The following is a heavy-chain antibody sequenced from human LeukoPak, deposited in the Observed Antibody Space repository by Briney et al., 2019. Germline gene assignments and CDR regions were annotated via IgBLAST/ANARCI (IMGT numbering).Heavy chain of an antibody. CDR2: IKPSDGST. D-gene: IGHD4-4*01. J-gene: IGHJ4*02. V-gene: IGHV1-46*01. CDR3: ARLDYSKFDY. Sequence: ASVKVSCKASGYTFTGYYMHWLRQAPGQGLEWMGIIKPSDGSTIYAQKFQGRVTMTSDTSTTTVYMEVSSLRSDDTAVYYCARLDYSKFDYWGQGILVTVSS. CDR1: GYTFTGYY.